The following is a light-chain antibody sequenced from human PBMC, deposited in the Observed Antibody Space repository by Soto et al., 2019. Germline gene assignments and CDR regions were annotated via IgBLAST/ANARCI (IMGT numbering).Light chain of an antibody. CDR3: QERSNCPPLFT. CDR2: DAS. V-gene: IGKV3-11*01. CDR1: QSVSNY. Sequence: EIVLTQSPATLSLSPGERATLSCRASQSVSNYLAWYQQKPGQAPRLLIYDASIRATGIPARFSGSGSGTGFTLSISSLEPEDFAFYFCQERSNCPPLFTFGPGTKVDIK. J-gene: IGKJ3*01.